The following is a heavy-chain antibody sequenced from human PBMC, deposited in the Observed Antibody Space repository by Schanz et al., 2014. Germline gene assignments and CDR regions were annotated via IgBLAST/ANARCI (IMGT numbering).Heavy chain of an antibody. Sequence: QVQLVESGGGLVKPGGSLRLSCAASGFTFRDYYMSWIRQAPGKGLEWVSDISSGSSYANYADSVKGRFTISRDNAKNSLYRQMNSLRAEDTAVYCCARLPVGYGTGIWDVWGQGTSVTVSS. CDR2: ISSGSSYA. V-gene: IGHV3-11*05. CDR1: GFTFRDYY. D-gene: IGHD3-10*01. CDR3: ARLPVGYGTGIWDV. J-gene: IGHJ6*02.